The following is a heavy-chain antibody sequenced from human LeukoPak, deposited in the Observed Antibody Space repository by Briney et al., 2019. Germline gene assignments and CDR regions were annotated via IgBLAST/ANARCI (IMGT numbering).Heavy chain of an antibody. CDR2: IIPIFGTA. CDR1: GGTFSSYA. Sequence: SVKVSCKASGGTFSSYAISWVRQAPGQGLEWMGGIIPIFGTANYAQKFQGRVTITTDESTSTACMELSSLRSEDTAVYYCARDPGYYDSSGYYDSYFDYWGQGTLVTVSS. V-gene: IGHV1-69*05. D-gene: IGHD3-22*01. CDR3: ARDPGYYDSSGYYDSYFDY. J-gene: IGHJ4*02.